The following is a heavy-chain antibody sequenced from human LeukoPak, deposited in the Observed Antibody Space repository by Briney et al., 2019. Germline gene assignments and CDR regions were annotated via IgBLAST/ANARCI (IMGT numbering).Heavy chain of an antibody. V-gene: IGHV3-48*01. Sequence: QAGGSLRLSCAASGFTFSSYSMNWVRQAPGKGLEWVSYISSSSSTIYYADSVKGRFTISRDNAKNSLYLQMNSLRAEDAAVYYCARDFEEQQLPEVAFDIWGQGTMVTVSS. CDR3: ARDFEEQQLPEVAFDI. CDR2: ISSSSSTI. J-gene: IGHJ3*02. D-gene: IGHD6-13*01. CDR1: GFTFSSYS.